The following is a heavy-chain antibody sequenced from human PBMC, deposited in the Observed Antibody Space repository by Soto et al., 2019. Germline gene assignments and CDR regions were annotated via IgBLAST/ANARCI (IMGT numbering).Heavy chain of an antibody. CDR3: ARGEQLVWYYYGMDV. J-gene: IGHJ6*02. V-gene: IGHV3-23*01. Sequence: GGSLRLSCAASGFTFSSYAMSWVRQAPGKGLEWVSAISGSGGSTYYADSVKGRFTISRDNSKNTLYLQMNSLRAEDTAVYYCARGEQLVWYYYGMDVGGQWTTFTLAS. CDR2: ISGSGGST. CDR1: GFTFSSYA. D-gene: IGHD6-13*01.